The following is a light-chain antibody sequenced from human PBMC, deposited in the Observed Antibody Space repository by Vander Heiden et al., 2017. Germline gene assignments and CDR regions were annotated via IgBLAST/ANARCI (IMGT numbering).Light chain of an antibody. J-gene: IGKJ3*01. V-gene: IGKV1-33*01. Sequence: DIQMTQSPSSLSPSVGDRVTITCQASQDISNYLNWYQQKPGKAPKLLIYEASNLETGVPSRFSGSGSGTDFTFTISSLQPEDIATYYCQQYDNLPFTFGPGTKVDIK. CDR2: EAS. CDR3: QQYDNLPFT. CDR1: QDISNY.